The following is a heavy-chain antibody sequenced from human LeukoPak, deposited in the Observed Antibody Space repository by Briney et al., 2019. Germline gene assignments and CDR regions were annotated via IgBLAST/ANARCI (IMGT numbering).Heavy chain of an antibody. Sequence: PGGSLRLSCAASGFTFSSYWMSWVRQAPGKGLEWVANIKQDGSEKYYVDSVKGRVTISRDNAKNSLYLQMNSLRAEDTAVYYSSLEGSSWYRYFQHWGQGTLVTVSA. D-gene: IGHD6-13*01. J-gene: IGHJ1*01. CDR1: GFTFSSYW. CDR2: IKQDGSEK. V-gene: IGHV3-7*05. CDR3: SLEGSSWYRYFQH.